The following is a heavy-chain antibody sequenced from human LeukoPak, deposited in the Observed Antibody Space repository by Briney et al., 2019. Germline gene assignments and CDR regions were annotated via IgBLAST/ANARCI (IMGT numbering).Heavy chain of an antibody. D-gene: IGHD4-11*01. Sequence: SETLSLTCTVSGGSISSYYWSWIRQPAGKGLEWIGRIYTSGSTNYNPSLKSRVTISVDTSKNQFSLKLGSVTAADTAVYYCASISNPPYYYYMDVWGKGTTVTVSS. CDR2: IYTSGST. CDR3: ASISNPPYYYYMDV. CDR1: GGSISSYY. J-gene: IGHJ6*03. V-gene: IGHV4-4*07.